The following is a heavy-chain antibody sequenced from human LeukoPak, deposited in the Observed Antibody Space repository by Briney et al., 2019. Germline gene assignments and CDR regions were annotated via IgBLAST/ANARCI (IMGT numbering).Heavy chain of an antibody. D-gene: IGHD2/OR15-2a*01. CDR1: GGSISSSNYY. J-gene: IGHJ4*02. Sequence: SETLSLTCTVSGGSISSSNYYRGWIRRPPRKGLEWIGSIYYSGSTYYNPSLESRVTISVDTSKNRFSLKLSSVTAADTAVYYCARHGIYPDSTLPLDYWGQGTLVTVSS. CDR3: ARHGIYPDSTLPLDY. CDR2: IYYSGST. V-gene: IGHV4-39*01.